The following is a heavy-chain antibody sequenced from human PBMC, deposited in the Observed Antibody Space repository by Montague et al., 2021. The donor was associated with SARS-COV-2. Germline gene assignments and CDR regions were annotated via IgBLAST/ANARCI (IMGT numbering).Heavy chain of an antibody. CDR1: GGSITGYY. J-gene: IGHJ3*02. CDR2: IYDGGAV. Sequence: SETLSLTCTVSGGSITGYYWSWLRRSPGKGLEWIAYIYDGGAVNXNPSLGSRVTISTETSKNQLSLKVNSVTAADTAVYYCVRDHAYGGPRGAYDIWGQGTVVTVSS. V-gene: IGHV4-59*01. D-gene: IGHD4-23*01. CDR3: VRDHAYGGPRGAYDI.